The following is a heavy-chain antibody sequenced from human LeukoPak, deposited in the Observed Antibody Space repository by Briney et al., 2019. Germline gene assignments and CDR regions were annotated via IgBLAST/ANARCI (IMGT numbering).Heavy chain of an antibody. CDR2: IIPVLGIP. Sequence: SVTVSCKASGGTFSSYSLAWVRQAPGQGLEWVGRIIPVLGIPNYAKTFQGRVTITADKPTSTAYMELSSLRSEDTAVYYCATEYDFLTGFFVQWGQGTLVTVSS. V-gene: IGHV1-69*04. CDR1: GGTFSSYS. J-gene: IGHJ4*02. D-gene: IGHD3-9*01. CDR3: ATEYDFLTGFFVQ.